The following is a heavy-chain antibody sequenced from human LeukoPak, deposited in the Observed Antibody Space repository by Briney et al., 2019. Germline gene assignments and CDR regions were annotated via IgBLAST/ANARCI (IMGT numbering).Heavy chain of an antibody. V-gene: IGHV5-51*01. CDR3: ARHHRSGYYYFDY. J-gene: IGHJ4*02. Sequence: GESLQISCKGSGCSFSTYWIGWVRQMPGKGLERMGGIYPHDSDTRYSPSFQGQVTISADKSISTAYLQWSSLRASDTAIYYCARHHRSGYYYFDYWGQGTLVTVSS. CDR2: IYPHDSDT. CDR1: GCSFSTYW. D-gene: IGHD3-10*01.